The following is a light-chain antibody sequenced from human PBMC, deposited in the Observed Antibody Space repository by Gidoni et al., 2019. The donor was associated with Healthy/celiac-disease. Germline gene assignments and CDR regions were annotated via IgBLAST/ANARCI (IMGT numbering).Light chain of an antibody. CDR1: QSISSY. Sequence: DIQMTQSPSSLSASVGDRVTITCRPSQSISSYLNWYQQKPGKAPKLLIYAASSLQSGVPSRFSGSGAGTDFTLTISSLKPEDFATYYCQQSYSTPRFGPGTKVDIK. V-gene: IGKV1-39*01. CDR3: QQSYSTPR. J-gene: IGKJ3*01. CDR2: AAS.